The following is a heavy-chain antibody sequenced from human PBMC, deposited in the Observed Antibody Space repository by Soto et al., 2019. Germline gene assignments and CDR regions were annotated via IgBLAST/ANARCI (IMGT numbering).Heavy chain of an antibody. CDR2: INPNSGGT. J-gene: IGHJ4*02. V-gene: IGHV1-2*02. CDR3: ARDCRSSSWYYFDY. Sequence: GASVEVSCKASGYTFTGYYMHWVRQAPGQGLEWMGWINPNSGGTNYAQKFQGRVTMTRDTSISTAYMELSRLRSDDTAVYYCARDCRSSSWYYFDYWGQGTLVTVSS. D-gene: IGHD6-13*01. CDR1: GYTFTGYY.